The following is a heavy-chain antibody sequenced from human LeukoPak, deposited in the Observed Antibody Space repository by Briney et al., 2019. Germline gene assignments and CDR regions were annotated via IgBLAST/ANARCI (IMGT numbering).Heavy chain of an antibody. J-gene: IGHJ4*02. Sequence: GGSLRLSCAASGFTFSSYSMNWVRQAPGKGLEWVSSISSSSSYIYYADSVKGRFTISRDNAKNSLCLQMNSLRAEDTAVYYCARGRIEARGIADYWGQGTLVTVSS. D-gene: IGHD6-6*01. CDR3: ARGRIEARGIADY. V-gene: IGHV3-21*01. CDR2: ISSSSSYI. CDR1: GFTFSSYS.